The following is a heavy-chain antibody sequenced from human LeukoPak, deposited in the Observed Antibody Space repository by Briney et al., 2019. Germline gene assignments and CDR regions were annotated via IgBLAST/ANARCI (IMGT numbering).Heavy chain of an antibody. CDR2: IYYSGST. CDR3: ARHERGYSGYDWQWLAGGSYFDY. Sequence: SETLSLTCTVSGGSISSYYWSWIRQPPGKGLEWIGYIYYSGSTNYNPSLKSRVTISADTSKNQFSLKLSSVTAADTAVYYCARHERGYSGYDWQWLAGGSYFDYWGQGTLVTVSS. J-gene: IGHJ4*02. D-gene: IGHD5-12*01. V-gene: IGHV4-59*08. CDR1: GGSISSYY.